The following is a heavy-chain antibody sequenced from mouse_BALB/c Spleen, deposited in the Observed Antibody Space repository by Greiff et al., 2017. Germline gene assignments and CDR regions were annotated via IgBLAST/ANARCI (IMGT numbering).Heavy chain of an antibody. Sequence: DVKLVESGGGLVQPGGSLKLSCAASGFTFSSYGMSWVRQTPDKRLELVATINSNGGSTYYPDSVKGRFTISRDNAKNTLYLQMSSLKSEDTAMYYCARDSPYDFYWYFDVWGAGTTVTVSS. CDR3: ARDSPYDFYWYFDV. V-gene: IGHV5-6-3*01. CDR2: INSNGGST. CDR1: GFTFSSYG. D-gene: IGHD2-4*01. J-gene: IGHJ1*01.